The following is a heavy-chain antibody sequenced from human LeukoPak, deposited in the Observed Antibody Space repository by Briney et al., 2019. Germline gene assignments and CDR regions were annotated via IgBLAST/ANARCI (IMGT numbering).Heavy chain of an antibody. D-gene: IGHD4-23*01. V-gene: IGHV1-8*01. Sequence: ASVKVSCKASGYTFSDYDITWVRQAPGQGLEWMGWMNPYSGNTGYAQKFQGRVTMTRDTSISTAYMELSSLTSEDTAVYYCARGSIRTVVTPWGQGTQVTVSS. CDR1: GYTFSDYD. J-gene: IGHJ5*02. CDR3: ARGSIRTVVTP. CDR2: MNPYSGNT.